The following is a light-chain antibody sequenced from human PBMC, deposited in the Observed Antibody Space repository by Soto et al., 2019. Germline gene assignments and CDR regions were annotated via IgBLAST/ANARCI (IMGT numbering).Light chain of an antibody. CDR2: DVS. Sequence: QSALTQPASVSGSPGQSITISCTGTSSDVGGYNYVSWYQHHPGKAPKLIIYDVSNRPSGVSIRFSGSKSDNTASLTISGLQPEDEADYHCSSYTSSNTRQIVFGTGTKVTGL. V-gene: IGLV2-14*03. CDR1: SSDVGGYNY. J-gene: IGLJ1*01. CDR3: SSYTSSNTRQIV.